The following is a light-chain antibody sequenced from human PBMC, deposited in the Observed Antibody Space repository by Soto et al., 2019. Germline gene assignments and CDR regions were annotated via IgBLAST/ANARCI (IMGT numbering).Light chain of an antibody. J-gene: IGKJ1*01. CDR2: GAS. Sequence: EIVLTQSPGTLSLSPGERATLSCRASQSVSNNYIAWYQQKPGQAPRRLFYGASSRATGIPDRFSGSGSGTDFTLTISRLEPEDSGVYYCQQSGSSPRTFGQGTKVDIK. V-gene: IGKV3-20*01. CDR3: QQSGSSPRT. CDR1: QSVSNNY.